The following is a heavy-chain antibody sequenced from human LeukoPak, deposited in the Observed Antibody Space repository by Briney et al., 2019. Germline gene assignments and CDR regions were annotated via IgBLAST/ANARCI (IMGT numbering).Heavy chain of an antibody. J-gene: IGHJ3*02. CDR3: AKVLARSSSWYDAFDI. Sequence: GGSLRLSCAASGSTFSSYAMSWVRQAPGKGLEWVSAISGSGGSTYYADSVKGRFTISRDNSKNTLYLQMNSLRAEDTAVYYCAKVLARSSSWYDAFDIWGQGTMVTVSS. CDR2: ISGSGGST. CDR1: GSTFSSYA. D-gene: IGHD6-13*01. V-gene: IGHV3-23*01.